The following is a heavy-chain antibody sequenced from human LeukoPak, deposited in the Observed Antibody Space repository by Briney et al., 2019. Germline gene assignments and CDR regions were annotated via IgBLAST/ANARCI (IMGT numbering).Heavy chain of an antibody. CDR3: AKAQPNSSPGFDY. CDR2: ISWNSGSI. CDR1: GFTFDDYA. D-gene: IGHD3-22*01. V-gene: IGHV3-9*01. Sequence: GGSLRLSCAASGFTFDDYAMHWVRQAPGKGLEWVSGISWNSGSIGYADSVKGRFTISRDNAKNSLYLQMNSLRAEDTALYYCAKAQPNSSPGFDYWGQGTLVTVSS. J-gene: IGHJ4*02.